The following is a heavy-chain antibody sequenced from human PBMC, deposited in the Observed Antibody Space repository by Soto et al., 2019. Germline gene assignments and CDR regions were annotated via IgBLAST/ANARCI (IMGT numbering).Heavy chain of an antibody. CDR3: ARDTTGLLTDY. D-gene: IGHD1-1*01. J-gene: IGHJ4*02. CDR2: INTSGGST. CDR1: GYIFTSYY. Sequence: ASVKVSCKASGYIFTSYYMHWVRQAHGQGLEWMGIINTSGGSTSYAQKFQGRVTMTRDTSTSTFNMELRSLRSDDTAMYYCARDTTGLLTDYWGQGTLVTVSS. V-gene: IGHV1-46*03.